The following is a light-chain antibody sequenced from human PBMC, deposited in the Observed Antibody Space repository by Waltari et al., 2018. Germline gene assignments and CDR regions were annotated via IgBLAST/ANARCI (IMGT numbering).Light chain of an antibody. CDR1: QSVSKA. Sequence: EIVLTQSPGRLSSSPGERVNLSCRASQSVSKALAWYQQKPGQAPRLLIFGASNRATGIPDRFSGSGSGTDFSLTISRLEPEDFAVYYCQHYVRLPATFGRGTKVEIK. J-gene: IGKJ1*01. CDR3: QHYVRLPAT. V-gene: IGKV3-20*01. CDR2: GAS.